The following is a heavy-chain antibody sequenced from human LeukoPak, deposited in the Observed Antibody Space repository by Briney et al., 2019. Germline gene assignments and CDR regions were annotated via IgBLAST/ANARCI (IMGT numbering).Heavy chain of an antibody. V-gene: IGHV3-21*01. J-gene: IGHJ4*02. D-gene: IGHD6-13*01. CDR1: GFTFSSYS. CDR2: ISSSSSYI. CDR3: ARAPRSSWYYFDY. Sequence: GGSLRLSCAASGFTFSSYSMNWVRQAPGKGLEWVSSISSSSSYIYYADSVKGRFTISRDNAKNSLYLQMNSLGAEDTAVYYCARAPRSSWYYFDYWGQGTLVTVSS.